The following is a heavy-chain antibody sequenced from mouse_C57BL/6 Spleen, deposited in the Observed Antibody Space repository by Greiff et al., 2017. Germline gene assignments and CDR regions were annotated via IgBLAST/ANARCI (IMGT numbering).Heavy chain of an antibody. D-gene: IGHD2-5*01. Sequence: QVQLQQSGAELVKPGASVKISCKASGYAFSSSWMNWVKQRPGKGLEWIGQIYPGDGDTNYNGKFKGKATLTADKSSSTAYMQLSSLTSEDSAVYFCAHSNNEDWYFDVWGTGTTVTVSS. CDR3: AHSNNEDWYFDV. CDR2: IYPGDGDT. V-gene: IGHV1-80*01. CDR1: GYAFSSSW. J-gene: IGHJ1*03.